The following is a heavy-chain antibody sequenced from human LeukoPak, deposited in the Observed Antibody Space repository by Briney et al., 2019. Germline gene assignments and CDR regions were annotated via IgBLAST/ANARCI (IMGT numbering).Heavy chain of an antibody. CDR1: GASISSYY. D-gene: IGHD6-19*01. Sequence: SETLSLTCTVSGASISSYYWSWIRQPPGKGLEWIGYIYYNGNTNYNPSLKSRVTMSVDTSKNQFSLRLSSVTAADTAVYYCAKYSSGWYTDYWGQGTLVTVSS. CDR3: AKYSSGWYTDY. V-gene: IGHV4-59*01. J-gene: IGHJ4*02. CDR2: IYYNGNT.